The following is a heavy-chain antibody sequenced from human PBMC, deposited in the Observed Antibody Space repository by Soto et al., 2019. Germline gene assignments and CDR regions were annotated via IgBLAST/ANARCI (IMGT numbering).Heavy chain of an antibody. V-gene: IGHV1-3*01. CDR1: GYIFTNYA. D-gene: IGHD2-21*02. J-gene: IGHJ6*02. CDR2: INVGTGNT. Sequence: ASVNLSCKASGYIFTNYAIHWVRQAPGERLEWVGWINVGTGNTKYSQNFQGRVTITRDASATTAYMELSSLRPEDTAVYYCARGAGYCSGDCWKHYYYAMDVWGQGTRVTVS. CDR3: ARGAGYCSGDCWKHYYYAMDV.